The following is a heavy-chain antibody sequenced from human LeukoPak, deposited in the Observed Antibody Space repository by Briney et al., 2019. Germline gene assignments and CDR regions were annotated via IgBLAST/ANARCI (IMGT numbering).Heavy chain of an antibody. CDR1: GFTFDDYA. Sequence: GGSLRLSCAASGFTFDDYAMHWVRQAPGKGLEWVSCISRNSGNIGYADSVKGRFTISRDNAKNSLYLQMNSLRAEDTALYYCAKDIDSDIVVVVAIDYWGQGTLVTVSS. V-gene: IGHV3-9*01. D-gene: IGHD2-15*01. CDR3: AKDIDSDIVVVVAIDY. J-gene: IGHJ4*02. CDR2: ISRNSGNI.